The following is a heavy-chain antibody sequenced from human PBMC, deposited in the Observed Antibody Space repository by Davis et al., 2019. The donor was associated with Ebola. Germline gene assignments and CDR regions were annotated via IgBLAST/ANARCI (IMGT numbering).Heavy chain of an antibody. D-gene: IGHD2-2*01. CDR1: GFTFSDYY. J-gene: IGHJ6*02. Sequence: GESLKISCAASGFTFSDYYMSWIRQAPGKGLEWVSYISSSGSTIYYADSVKGRLTISRDNSKNTLYLQMNSLRAEDTAVYFCARQLPYYSYGMDVWGQGTTVTVSS. CDR3: ARQLPYYSYGMDV. V-gene: IGHV3-11*01. CDR2: ISSSGSTI.